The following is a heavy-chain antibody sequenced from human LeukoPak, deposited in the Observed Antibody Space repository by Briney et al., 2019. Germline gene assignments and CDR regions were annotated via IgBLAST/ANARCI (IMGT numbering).Heavy chain of an antibody. J-gene: IGHJ4*02. V-gene: IGHV4-4*07. CDR3: ARQSSSWYLGTIDY. CDR1: GGSISSYY. CDR2: IYSSGST. D-gene: IGHD6-13*01. Sequence: SETLSLTCTVSGGSISSYYWSWIRQPAGKGLEWVGRIYSSGSTNCNPSLKSRVTISVDTSKNQFSLKLSSVTAADTAVYYCARQSSSWYLGTIDYWGQGTLVTVSS.